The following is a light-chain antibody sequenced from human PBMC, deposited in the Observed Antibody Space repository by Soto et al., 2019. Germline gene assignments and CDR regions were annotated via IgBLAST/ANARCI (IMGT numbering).Light chain of an antibody. CDR2: GAY. J-gene: IGKJ2*01. V-gene: IGKV3-20*01. Sequence: EIVLTQSPGTLSLSPRERATLSCRASQSIFNNYLAWYQQKPGQAPRLLVYGAYFRATGIPDRFSGSGSGTDFTLTISRLEPEDFAVYDCQQYGGSPFTFGQGTRLEIK. CDR1: QSIFNNY. CDR3: QQYGGSPFT.